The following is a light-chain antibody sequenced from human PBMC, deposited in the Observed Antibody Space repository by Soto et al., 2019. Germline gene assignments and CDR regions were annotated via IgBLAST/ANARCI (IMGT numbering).Light chain of an antibody. CDR2: DVS. Sequence: QSALTQPRSVSGSPGQSVTISCTGTSSDVGGYNSVSWYQHHPGKAPKLMIYDVSKRPSGVPDRFSVSKSGNTASLTISGLQAEDEADYCCCSYAGSYVVFGGGTKLTVL. CDR3: CSYAGSYVV. J-gene: IGLJ2*01. V-gene: IGLV2-11*01. CDR1: SSDVGGYNS.